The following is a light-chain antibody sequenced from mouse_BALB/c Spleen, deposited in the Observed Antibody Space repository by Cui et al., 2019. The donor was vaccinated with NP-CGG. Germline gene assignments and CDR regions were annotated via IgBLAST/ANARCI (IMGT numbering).Light chain of an antibody. V-gene: IGLV1*01. Sequence: QAGVPQESAHTTPPGETVTLTCRSSTGVVTTSNYANWVQEKPDHLFTGLIGGTNNRAPGVPARFSGSLIGDKAALTITGAQTEDEAIYFCALWYSNHWVFGGGTKLTVL. CDR3: ALWYSNHWV. CDR1: TGVVTTSNY. J-gene: IGLJ1*01. CDR2: GTN.